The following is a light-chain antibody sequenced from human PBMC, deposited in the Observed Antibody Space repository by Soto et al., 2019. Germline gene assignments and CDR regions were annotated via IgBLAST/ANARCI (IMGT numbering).Light chain of an antibody. CDR2: DAS. CDR3: QQYDNYKPLT. CDR1: QSISSW. J-gene: IGKJ5*01. V-gene: IGKV1-5*01. Sequence: DIQMTQSPSTLSASVGDRVTITCRASQSISSWLAWYQQKPGKAPTPLLFDASRLESEPPSRYSGRISGTQFTLTIHGLQPEDFATYYCQQYDNYKPLTFGGGTRLEIK.